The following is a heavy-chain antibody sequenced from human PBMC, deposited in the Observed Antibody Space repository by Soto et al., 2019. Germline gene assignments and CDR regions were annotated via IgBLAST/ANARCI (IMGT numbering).Heavy chain of an antibody. CDR1: GFTSDDYG. V-gene: IGHV3-20*04. J-gene: IGHJ4*01. CDR2: VNWNGGST. CDR3: VRAASLCFED. Sequence: GGSLRLSCAASGFTSDDYGMSWARQAPGKGLEWVSGVNWNGGSTGYADSVKGRFTISRDNAKNSLYLQMNSLRAEDTAFYYSVRAASLCFEDWGHGTXVIVSS. D-gene: IGHD1-26*01.